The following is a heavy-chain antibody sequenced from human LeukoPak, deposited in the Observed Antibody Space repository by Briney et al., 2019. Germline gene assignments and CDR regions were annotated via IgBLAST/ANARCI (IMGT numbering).Heavy chain of an antibody. CDR3: AKDFPPTFTAAGLNDAFDI. Sequence: GGSLRLSCAASGFIFSDHYMDWVRQAPGKGLEWVSAISGSGGSTYYADSVKGRFTISRDNSKNTLYLQMNSLRAEDTAVYYCAKDFPPTFTAAGLNDAFDIWGQGTMVTVSS. CDR2: ISGSGGST. V-gene: IGHV3-23*01. CDR1: GFIFSDHY. D-gene: IGHD6-13*01. J-gene: IGHJ3*02.